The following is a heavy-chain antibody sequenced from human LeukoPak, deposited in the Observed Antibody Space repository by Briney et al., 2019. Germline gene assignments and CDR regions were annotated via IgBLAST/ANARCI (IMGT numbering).Heavy chain of an antibody. CDR3: AKDFVGGYSYGYRENTPFDY. J-gene: IGHJ4*02. CDR2: IRYDGSNK. V-gene: IGHV3-30*02. Sequence: GGSLRLSCAASGFTFSSYGMHWVRQAPGKGLEWVAFIRYDGSNKHYADSVKGRFTISRDNSKNTLYLQMNSLRAEDTAVYYCAKDFVGGYSYGYRENTPFDYWGQGTLVTVSS. CDR1: GFTFSSYG. D-gene: IGHD5-18*01.